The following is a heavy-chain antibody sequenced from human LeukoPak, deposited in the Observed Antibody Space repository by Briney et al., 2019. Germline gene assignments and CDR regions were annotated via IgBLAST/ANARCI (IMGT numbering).Heavy chain of an antibody. J-gene: IGHJ3*02. Sequence: ASVKVSCKASGYTFTSYAMHWVRQAPGQRLEWMGWINAGNGNTKYSQKFQGRVTITRDISASTAYMELRSLRSDDTAVYYCAVTPRRGRLYAFDIWGQGTMVTVSS. CDR1: GYTFTSYA. CDR2: INAGNGNT. CDR3: AVTPRRGRLYAFDI. D-gene: IGHD4-23*01. V-gene: IGHV1-3*01.